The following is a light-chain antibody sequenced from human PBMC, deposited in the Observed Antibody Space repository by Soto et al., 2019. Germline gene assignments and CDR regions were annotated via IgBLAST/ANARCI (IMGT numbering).Light chain of an antibody. J-gene: IGLJ2*01. V-gene: IGLV3-21*02. CDR1: NIGRKS. CDR2: DDR. CDR3: QLWDSNSDHVV. Sequence: SYELTEQPSVAVAPGQTARITCGGTNIGRKSVHWYQQKPGQAPVVVVYDDRDRPSGIPERFSGSNSGNTAALTISRVEAGDEADYYCQLWDSNSDHVVFGGGTKVTVL.